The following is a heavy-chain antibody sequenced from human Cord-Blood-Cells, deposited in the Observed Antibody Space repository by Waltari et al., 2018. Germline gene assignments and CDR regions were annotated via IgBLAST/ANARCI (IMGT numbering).Heavy chain of an antibody. V-gene: IGHV3-33*01. CDR1: GFTFSSYG. D-gene: IGHD2-15*01. J-gene: IGHJ4*02. CDR2: IWYDGSNK. Sequence: QVQLVESGGGVVQPGRSLRLSCAASGFTFSSYGMHWVRQAPGKGLEWVAVIWYDGSNKYYAESVKCRFTISRDNSKNTLYLQMNSLRAEDTAVYYCAREGRIGVAATPAYFDYWGQGTLVTVSS. CDR3: AREGRIGVAATPAYFDY.